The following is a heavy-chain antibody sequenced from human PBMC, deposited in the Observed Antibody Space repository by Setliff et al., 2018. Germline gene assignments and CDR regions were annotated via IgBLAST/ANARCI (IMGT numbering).Heavy chain of an antibody. J-gene: IGHJ6*03. CDR3: AREGRRYYDSSGYYYDPYYYYYMDV. Sequence: ASVKVSCKASGYAFTNYGISWVRQAPGQGLEWMGWISAYNDNTNYAQKVQGRVTMTTDTSTSTAYMELRSLTSDDTAVYYCAREGRRYYDSSGYYYDPYYYYYMDVWGKGTTVTVSS. CDR1: GYAFTNYG. D-gene: IGHD3-22*01. V-gene: IGHV1-18*01. CDR2: ISAYNDNT.